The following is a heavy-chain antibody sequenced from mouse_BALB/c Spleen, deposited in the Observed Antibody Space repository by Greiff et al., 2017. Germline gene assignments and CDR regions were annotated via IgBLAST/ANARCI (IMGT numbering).Heavy chain of an antibody. D-gene: IGHD1-1*01. J-gene: IGHJ2*01. CDR3: ARITTVYYFDY. CDR1: GFSLTSYG. V-gene: IGHV2-4*02. CDR2: IWSGGST. Sequence: VQGVESGPDLVAPSQSLSITCTVSGFSLTSYGVHWVRQPPGKGLEWLGVIWSGGSTDYNATFISRLSISKDNSKSQVFFKMNSLQADDTAIYYCARITTVYYFDYWGQGTTLTVSS.